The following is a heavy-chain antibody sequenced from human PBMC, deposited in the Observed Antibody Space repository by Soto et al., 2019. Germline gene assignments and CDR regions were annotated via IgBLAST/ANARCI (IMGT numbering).Heavy chain of an antibody. CDR3: AAYGPNSGDGY. D-gene: IGHD4-17*01. J-gene: IGHJ4*02. V-gene: IGHV3-66*01. CDR1: GFTIYKND. CDR2: IHFDGSA. Sequence: ELQLVQSGRGLVQPGGSLRLSCVASGFTIYKNDMIWVRQAPGKGLEWVAHIHFDGSAYYADSVKGRFTISKDNSKNTLYFQMNSLRSEDTAVYYCAAYGPNSGDGYWGQGTLVTVSS.